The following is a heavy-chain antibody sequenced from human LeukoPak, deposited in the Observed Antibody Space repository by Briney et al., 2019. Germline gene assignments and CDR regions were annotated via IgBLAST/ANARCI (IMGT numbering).Heavy chain of an antibody. J-gene: IGHJ4*02. CDR3: ASYASGYNWLKV. Sequence: ASVKVSCKASGHTFTAYYIHWVRQAPGQGLEWTGWIHPGTGDTNYAQKFQGRVTVSRDTSISTAYMELSRLRSDDTAVYYCASYASGYNWLKVWGQGTPVTVSS. V-gene: IGHV1-2*02. CDR2: IHPGTGDT. D-gene: IGHD3-10*01. CDR1: GHTFTAYY.